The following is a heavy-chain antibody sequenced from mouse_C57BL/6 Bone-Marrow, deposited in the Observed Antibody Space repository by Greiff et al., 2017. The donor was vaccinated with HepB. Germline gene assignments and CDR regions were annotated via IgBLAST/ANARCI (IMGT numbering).Heavy chain of an antibody. CDR1: GFTFSDYY. V-gene: IGHV5-12*01. CDR3: ASSPGGNYWYFDV. CDR2: ISNGGGST. J-gene: IGHJ1*03. Sequence: EVQRVESGGGLVQPGGSLKLSCAASGFTFSDYYMYWVRQTPEKRLEWVAYISNGGGSTYYPDTVKGRFTISRDNAKNTLYLQMSRLKSEDTAMYYCASSPGGNYWYFDVWGTGTTVTVSS.